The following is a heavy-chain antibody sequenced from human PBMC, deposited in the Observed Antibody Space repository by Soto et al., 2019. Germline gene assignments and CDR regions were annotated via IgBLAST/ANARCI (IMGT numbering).Heavy chain of an antibody. D-gene: IGHD4-4*01. J-gene: IGHJ4*02. Sequence: QAGGSLRLSCAASGFSFRNYAMHWVRRAPGKGLEWVSGISWHSGTIGYADSVRGRFTISRDNAKNSLYLQMNGLRPEDTALYFCVKEKLYSNYEYYFDYWGQGTLVTVSS. CDR3: VKEKLYSNYEYYFDY. CDR2: ISWHSGTI. V-gene: IGHV3-9*01. CDR1: GFSFRNYA.